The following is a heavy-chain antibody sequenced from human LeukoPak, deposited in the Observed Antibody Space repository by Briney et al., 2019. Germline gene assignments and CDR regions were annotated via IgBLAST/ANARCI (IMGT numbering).Heavy chain of an antibody. J-gene: IGHJ4*01. V-gene: IGHV4-59*01. Sequence: PSETLSLTCTVSGVSINCYYWSWLRQPPGKGLEWIGYIYYSGSTNYNPSLKRRVTISVDTSKDQFSLKLSSVTAAETAVYYCAGWPPTYTLFGVVIRQDYSCDGTLVTASS. CDR1: GVSINCYY. CDR3: AGWPPTYTLFGVVIRQDY. D-gene: IGHD3-3*01. CDR2: IYYSGST.